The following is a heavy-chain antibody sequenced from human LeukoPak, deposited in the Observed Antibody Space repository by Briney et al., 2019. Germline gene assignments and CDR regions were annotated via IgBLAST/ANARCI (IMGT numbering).Heavy chain of an antibody. CDR2: ISSSSNI. D-gene: IGHD4-23*01. Sequence: GGSLRLSCAASGFTFSSYSMNWVRQAPGRGLEWVSYISSSSNIYYADSVKGRFTISRDNAKNSLHLQMNSLGAEDTAVYYCARVSLYGGSTVDSWGQGTLVTVSS. CDR3: ARVSLYGGSTVDS. J-gene: IGHJ4*02. V-gene: IGHV3-48*01. CDR1: GFTFSSYS.